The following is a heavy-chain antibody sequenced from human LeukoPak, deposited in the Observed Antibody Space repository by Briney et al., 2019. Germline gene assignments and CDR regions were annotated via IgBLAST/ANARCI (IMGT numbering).Heavy chain of an antibody. CDR3: AKVQIAAAWAGRAEYFQH. D-gene: IGHD6-13*01. CDR2: ISYDGSNK. CDR1: GFTFSSYS. J-gene: IGHJ1*01. V-gene: IGHV3-30*18. Sequence: GGSLRLSCAASGFTFSSYSMNWVRQAPGKGLEWVAVISYDGSNKYYADSVKGRFTISRDNSKNTLYLQMNSLRAEDTAVYYCAKVQIAAAWAGRAEYFQHWGQGTLVTVSS.